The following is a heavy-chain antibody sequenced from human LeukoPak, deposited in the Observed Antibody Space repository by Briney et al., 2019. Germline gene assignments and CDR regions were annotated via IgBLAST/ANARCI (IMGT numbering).Heavy chain of an antibody. V-gene: IGHV6-1*01. Sequence: SQTLSLTCAISGDSVSSNSAAWNWIRQSPSRGLEWLGRTYYRSKWYNDYAVSVKSRITINPDTSKNQFSLQLNSVTPEDTAVYYCARDGPMNYDILTGYYIRPSCGAFDIWGQGTMVTVSS. J-gene: IGHJ3*02. D-gene: IGHD3-9*01. CDR2: TYYRSKWYN. CDR1: GDSVSSNSAA. CDR3: ARDGPMNYDILTGYYIRPSCGAFDI.